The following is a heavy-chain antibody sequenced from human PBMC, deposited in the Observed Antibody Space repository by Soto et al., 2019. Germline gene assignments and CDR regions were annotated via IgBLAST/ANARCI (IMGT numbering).Heavy chain of an antibody. CDR2: IIPIFGTA. J-gene: IGHJ5*02. CDR1: GGTFSSYA. D-gene: IGHD3-22*01. V-gene: IGHV1-69*13. Sequence: AASVKVSCKASGGTFSSYAISWVRQAPGQGLEWMGGIIPIFGTANYAQKFQGRVTITADESTSTAYMELSSLRSEDTAVYYCARSGTMIVVADNWFDPWGQGTLVTVSS. CDR3: ARSGTMIVVADNWFDP.